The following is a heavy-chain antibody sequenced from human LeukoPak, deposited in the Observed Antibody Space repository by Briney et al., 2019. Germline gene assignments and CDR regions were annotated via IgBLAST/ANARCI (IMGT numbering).Heavy chain of an antibody. CDR3: ARDTGSGVGEDYGGPEYFQH. V-gene: IGHV1-69*04. CDR2: IIPILGIA. CDR1: GGTFSSYA. J-gene: IGHJ1*01. D-gene: IGHD4-23*01. Sequence: GASVKVSCKASGGTFSSYAISWVRQAPGQGLEWMGRIIPILGIANYAQKFQGRVTITADKSTSTAYMELSSLRSEDTAVYYCARDTGSGVGEDYGGPEYFQHWGQGTLVTVSS.